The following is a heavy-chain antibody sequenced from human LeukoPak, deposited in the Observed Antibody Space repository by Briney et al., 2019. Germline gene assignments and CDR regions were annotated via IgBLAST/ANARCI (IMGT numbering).Heavy chain of an antibody. V-gene: IGHV4-30-4*02. CDR2: IYYSGRT. Sequence: SETLSLTCTVSGGSIGGGVYYWSWIRQPPGKGLEWIGYIYYSGRTYYNPSLKSRVTISVDTSKNQFSLKLSSVTAADTAVYYCARATDVYSFDYWGQGTLVTVSS. J-gene: IGHJ4*02. CDR1: GGSIGGGVYY. CDR3: ARATDVYSFDY.